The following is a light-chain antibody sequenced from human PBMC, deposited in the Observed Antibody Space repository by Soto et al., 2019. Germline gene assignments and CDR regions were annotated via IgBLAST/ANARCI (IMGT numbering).Light chain of an antibody. V-gene: IGKV3-15*01. CDR3: QQYNNWPLFT. J-gene: IGKJ3*01. Sequence: EIVMTQSPATLSVSPGERATLSCRASQSVSNNLAWYQQKPGQAPRLLIYGASTRATGIPARFSGSGSGTEFTLTISSLHSEDLAVYYCQQYNNWPLFTFGPGTKVDIK. CDR1: QSVSNN. CDR2: GAS.